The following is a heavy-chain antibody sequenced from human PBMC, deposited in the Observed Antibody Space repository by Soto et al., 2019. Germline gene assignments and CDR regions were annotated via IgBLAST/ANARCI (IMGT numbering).Heavy chain of an antibody. CDR3: VKYLGDIVVVPAAIRNYYYYGMDV. CDR2: ISGSGGST. Sequence: PGGSLRLSCAASGFTFSSYAMSWVRQAPGKGLEWVSAISGSGGSTYYADSVKGRFTISRDNSKNTLYLQMNSLRAEDTAVYYCVKYLGDIVVVPAAIRNYYYYGMDVWGQGTTVTVSS. V-gene: IGHV3-23*01. J-gene: IGHJ6*02. D-gene: IGHD2-2*02. CDR1: GFTFSSYA.